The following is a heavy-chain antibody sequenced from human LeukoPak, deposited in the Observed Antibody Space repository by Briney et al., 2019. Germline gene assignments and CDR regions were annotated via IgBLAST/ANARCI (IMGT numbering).Heavy chain of an antibody. CDR1: GFTFSSYG. D-gene: IGHD5-18*01. J-gene: IGHJ4*02. Sequence: PGGSLRLSCAASGFTFSSYGMRWVRQAPGKGLEWVAVISYDGSKRYYADSVKGRFTISRDDSKSTLYLQMNSLRPEDTAVYYCAKEKLPSGYSFLTDYWGQGTLVTVSS. V-gene: IGHV3-30*18. CDR3: AKEKLPSGYSFLTDY. CDR2: ISYDGSKR.